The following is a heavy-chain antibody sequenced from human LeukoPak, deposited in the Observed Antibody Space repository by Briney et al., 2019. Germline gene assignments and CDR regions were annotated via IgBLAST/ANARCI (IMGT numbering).Heavy chain of an antibody. CDR2: ISSNGGST. Sequence: AGSLTLSCAASGVTFSSYSMRWVRQAPGKGLEYVSAISSNGGSTYYANSVNGRFTISRDNSKNTLYLQMGSLRAEDMDVYYCDARTGRAGSPAAFDIWGQGTMVTVSS. CDR3: DARTGRAGSPAAFDI. D-gene: IGHD5-24*01. J-gene: IGHJ3*02. CDR1: GVTFSSYS. V-gene: IGHV3-64*01.